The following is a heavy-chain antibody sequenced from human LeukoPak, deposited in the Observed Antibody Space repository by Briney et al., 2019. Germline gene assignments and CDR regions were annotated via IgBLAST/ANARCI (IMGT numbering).Heavy chain of an antibody. Sequence: GGSLRLSCVASGLPIADFAMHWVRQAPGKGLEWVSLISGDGVSSFYADSVKGRFSISRDNSKNLLYLQMNSLRTEDTALYYCAKNMARGIIIVDYYGLDVWGQGNTVTVSS. D-gene: IGHD3-10*01. CDR2: ISGDGVSS. CDR3: AKNMARGIIIVDYYGLDV. V-gene: IGHV3-43*02. J-gene: IGHJ6*02. CDR1: GLPIADFA.